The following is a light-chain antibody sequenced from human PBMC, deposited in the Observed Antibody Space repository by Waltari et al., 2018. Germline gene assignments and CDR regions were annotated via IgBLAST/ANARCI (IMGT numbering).Light chain of an antibody. V-gene: IGKV1-5*03. CDR2: KAS. J-gene: IGKJ2*01. Sequence: DIQMTQSPSSLSVSVGDRVTITCRASQRISNWLAWYQQKPGKAPILLIYKASILKSGVPSRFSGSGSGTQFTLTISSLQPGDFATYYCQQYHTYSSFGQGTKLEIK. CDR1: QRISNW. CDR3: QQYHTYSS.